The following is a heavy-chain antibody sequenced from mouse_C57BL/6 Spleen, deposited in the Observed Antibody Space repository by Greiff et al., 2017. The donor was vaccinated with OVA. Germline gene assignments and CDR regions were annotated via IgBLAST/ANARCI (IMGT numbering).Heavy chain of an antibody. J-gene: IGHJ2*01. CDR2: IYPGDGDT. Sequence: VHLVESGPELVKPGASVKISCQASGYAFSRSWMNWVKQRPGKGLEWIGRIYPGDGDTNYNGKFKGKATLTADKSSSTAYMQLSSLTSEDSAVYFGARSYYCGSSYLDYWGQGTTLTVSS. CDR3: ARSYYCGSSYLDY. V-gene: IGHV1-82*01. CDR1: GYAFSRSW. D-gene: IGHD1-1*01.